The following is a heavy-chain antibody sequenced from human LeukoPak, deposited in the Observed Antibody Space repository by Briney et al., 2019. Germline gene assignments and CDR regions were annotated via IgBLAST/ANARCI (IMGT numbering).Heavy chain of an antibody. V-gene: IGHV1-69*13. CDR3: ARGITMVREGFDY. Sequence: ASVKVSCKASGGTFSSYAISWVRQAPGQGLERMGGIIPIFGTANYAQKFQGRVTITADESTSTAYMELSSLRSEDTAVYYCARGITMVREGFDYWGQGTLVTVSS. J-gene: IGHJ4*02. D-gene: IGHD3-10*01. CDR2: IIPIFGTA. CDR1: GGTFSSYA.